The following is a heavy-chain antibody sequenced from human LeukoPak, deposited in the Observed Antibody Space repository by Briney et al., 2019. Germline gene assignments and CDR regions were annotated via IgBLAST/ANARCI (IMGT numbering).Heavy chain of an antibody. CDR1: GFTFSSYA. Sequence: PGGSLRLSCAASGFTFSSYAMSWVRQAPGKGLEWVSAISGSGGSTYYADSVKGRFTISRDNSENTLYLQMNSLRAEDTAVYYCAKDTPGITIFGVVIDGMDVWGQGTTVTVSS. CDR2: ISGSGGST. J-gene: IGHJ6*02. D-gene: IGHD3-3*01. CDR3: AKDTPGITIFGVVIDGMDV. V-gene: IGHV3-23*01.